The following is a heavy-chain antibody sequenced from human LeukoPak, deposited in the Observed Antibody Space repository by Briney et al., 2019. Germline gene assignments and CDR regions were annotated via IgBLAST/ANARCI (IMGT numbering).Heavy chain of an antibody. V-gene: IGHV1-2*06. D-gene: IGHD6-13*01. J-gene: IGHJ4*02. CDR1: GYTFTGYY. Sequence: ASVKVSCKASGYTFTGYYMHWVRQAPGQGLEWMGRINPNSGGTNYAQKFQGRVTMTEDTSTDTAYMELSSLRSEDTAVYYCATSTSSWTNRGRFDYWGQGTLVTVSS. CDR2: INPNSGGT. CDR3: ATSTSSWTNRGRFDY.